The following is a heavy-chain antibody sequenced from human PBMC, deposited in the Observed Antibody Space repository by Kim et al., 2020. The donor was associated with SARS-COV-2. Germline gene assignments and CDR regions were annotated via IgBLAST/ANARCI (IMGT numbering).Heavy chain of an antibody. CDR3: ARGGGRYCSASVCYTVDY. CDR2: VSPSGST. Sequence: SDTLSLTCVVYGGAFSGYYWSWIRQSPGKGLEWIGEVSPSGSTNSNPSLRSRVTISGDTSKNQFSLKVTSVTAADTAVYYCARGGGRYCSASVCYTVDYWGQGTLVTVSS. V-gene: IGHV4-34*01. CDR1: GGAFSGYY. D-gene: IGHD2-2*02. J-gene: IGHJ4*02.